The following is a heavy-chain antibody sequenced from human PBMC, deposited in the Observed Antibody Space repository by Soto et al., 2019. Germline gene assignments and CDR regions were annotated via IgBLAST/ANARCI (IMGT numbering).Heavy chain of an antibody. Sequence: QVQLVQSGAEVRKPGASVNISCRASGFSFSDNLINWVRQAPGQSLEWMGWINPDNGTTRYSQTFQGRVTISRQSAASIAYGEVSALTSEDPAVYYCARDILSVGPRANDAFDVWGQGTMVTVSS. CDR3: ARDILSVGPRANDAFDV. D-gene: IGHD2-8*02. CDR1: GFSFSDNL. CDR2: INPDNGTT. V-gene: IGHV1-3*01. J-gene: IGHJ3*01.